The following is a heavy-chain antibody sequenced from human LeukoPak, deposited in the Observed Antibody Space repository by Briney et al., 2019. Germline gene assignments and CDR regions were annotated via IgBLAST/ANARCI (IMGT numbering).Heavy chain of an antibody. D-gene: IGHD3-22*01. CDR1: GGSISSSSYY. CDR2: IYYSGST. V-gene: IGHV4-39*07. CDR3: ARGQYYYDSSGPSDY. J-gene: IGHJ4*02. Sequence: SETLSLTCTVSGGSISSSSYYWGWIRQPPGTGLEWIGSIYYSGSTNYNPSLKSRVTISVDTSKNQFSLKLSSVTAADTAVYYCARGQYYYDSSGPSDYWGQGTLVTVSS.